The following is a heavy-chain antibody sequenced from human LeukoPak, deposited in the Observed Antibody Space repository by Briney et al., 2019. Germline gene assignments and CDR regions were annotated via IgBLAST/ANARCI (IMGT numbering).Heavy chain of an antibody. D-gene: IGHD2-2*01. CDR3: ARNSSSSNNGGFDS. J-gene: IGHJ4*02. CDR2: IYYSGST. Sequence: SETLSLTCTVSGASIRGSSYYWAWIRQTPGKGLDWIGSIYYSGSTHYTPSLQSRLTISVDTSKNQLSLRVSSVTAADTAVYYCARNSSSSNNGGFDSWGPGTLVTVSS. V-gene: IGHV4-39*01. CDR1: GASIRGSSYY.